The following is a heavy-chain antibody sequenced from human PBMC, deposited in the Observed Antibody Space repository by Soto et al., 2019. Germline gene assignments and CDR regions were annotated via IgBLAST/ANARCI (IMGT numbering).Heavy chain of an antibody. D-gene: IGHD1-26*01. J-gene: IGHJ4*02. Sequence: QVQLQESGPGLVKPSQTLSLTCTVSGGSISSGSYHWSWIRQHPGKGLEWIGNIYYSGSSYYNPSLKRRATISIDTSKVQFSLRLGSVTAADTAVYYCARVEGSSYYFRHDCWGRGTLVTVSS. CDR3: ARVEGSSYYFRHDC. CDR1: GGSISSGSYH. V-gene: IGHV4-31*03. CDR2: IYYSGSS.